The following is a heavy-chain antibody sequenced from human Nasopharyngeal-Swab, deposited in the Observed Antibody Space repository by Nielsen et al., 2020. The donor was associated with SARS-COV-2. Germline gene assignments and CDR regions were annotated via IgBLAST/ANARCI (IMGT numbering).Heavy chain of an antibody. CDR3: ARGFIPGGHYGLDV. Sequence: SETLSLTCAVSGDSITSSRWWSWVRQPPGKGLEWIGEIHHSGSTNYNPSLKSRVTISVDKSKNQFTLKLSSVTAADTAVYYCARGFIPGGHYGLDVWGQGITVSVSS. V-gene: IGHV4-4*02. J-gene: IGHJ6*02. CDR2: IHHSGST. CDR1: GDSITSSRW. D-gene: IGHD3-10*01.